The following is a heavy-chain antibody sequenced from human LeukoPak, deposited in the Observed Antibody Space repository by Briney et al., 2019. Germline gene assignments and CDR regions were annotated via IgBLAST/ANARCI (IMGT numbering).Heavy chain of an antibody. V-gene: IGHV1-8*03. J-gene: IGHJ3*02. D-gene: IGHD1-1*01. Sequence: ASVKVSCKASRYTFTSFDINWARQATGQGLEWMGWMNPKSGSAGYAQNFQGRVTFTRDTSISTAYMELSSLRSEDTAVYYCARADYEGNNWNDDAFDIWGQGTMVTVSS. CDR1: RYTFTSFD. CDR2: MNPKSGSA. CDR3: ARADYEGNNWNDDAFDI.